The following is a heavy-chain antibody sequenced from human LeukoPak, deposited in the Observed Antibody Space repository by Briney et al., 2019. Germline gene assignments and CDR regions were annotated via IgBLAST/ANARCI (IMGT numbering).Heavy chain of an antibody. CDR3: ARALGYCSSTSCYPYYFDY. Sequence: GGSLRLSCAASGFTFSSYAISWGRQAPGKGLEWVSAISGSGGSTYYADSVKGRFTITRDNSKNTLYVQMNSLRAEDTAVYYCARALGYCSSTSCYPYYFDYWGQGTLVTVSS. J-gene: IGHJ4*02. CDR2: ISGSGGST. V-gene: IGHV3-23*01. D-gene: IGHD2-2*01. CDR1: GFTFSSYA.